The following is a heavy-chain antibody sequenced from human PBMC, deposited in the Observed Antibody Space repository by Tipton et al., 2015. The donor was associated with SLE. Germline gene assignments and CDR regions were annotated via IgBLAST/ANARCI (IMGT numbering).Heavy chain of an antibody. Sequence: GSLRLSCAASGFTFSSYAMNWVRQAPGKGLEWISVVYSGGSSDYADSVKGRFTISRDDSRNTLYLLMNSLRAEDTAIYYCAKENDNWGQGTLVTVSS. CDR3: AKENDN. J-gene: IGHJ4*02. CDR2: VYSGGSS. V-gene: IGHV3-23*03. CDR1: GFTFSSYA.